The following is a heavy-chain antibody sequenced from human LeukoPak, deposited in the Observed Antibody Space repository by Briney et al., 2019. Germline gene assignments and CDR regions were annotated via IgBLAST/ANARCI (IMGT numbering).Heavy chain of an antibody. CDR1: GFTFSRYT. CDR2: ISSSSSTI. J-gene: IGHJ3*02. D-gene: IGHD6-19*01. CDR3: ASSGWLSVDDI. Sequence: GGSLRLPCVASGFTFSRYTMNWVRQAPGKGLEWVSYISSSSSTIYYADSVKGRFTVSRDNAKNSLYLQMNSLRAEDTAVYYCASSGWLSVDDIWGQGTTVTVSS. V-gene: IGHV3-48*01.